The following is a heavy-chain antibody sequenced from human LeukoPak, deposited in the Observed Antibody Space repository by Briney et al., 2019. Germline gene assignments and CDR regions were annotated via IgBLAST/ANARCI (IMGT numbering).Heavy chain of an antibody. CDR3: ARYHSGYDDY. V-gene: IGHV4-39*07. CDR2: IYFSGTT. J-gene: IGHJ4*02. Sequence: SETLPLTCTVSGGSISSSSYYWGWIRQPPGKGLEWIGSIYFSGTTYYNPSLRSRLTMSLDTSKSQFSLKVTSVTAADTAVYYCARYHSGYDDYWGQGTLVTVSS. D-gene: IGHD5-12*01. CDR1: GGSISSSSYY.